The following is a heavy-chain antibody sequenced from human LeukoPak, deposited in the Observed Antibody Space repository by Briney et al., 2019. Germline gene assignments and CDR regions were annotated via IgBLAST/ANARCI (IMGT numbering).Heavy chain of an antibody. CDR1: GFTLSTYG. CDR3: AREQVPAHGWFDP. J-gene: IGHJ5*02. CDR2: IWFDGSNE. V-gene: IGHV3-33*01. Sequence: PGRSLRLSCAASGFTLSTYGMLWVRQAPGRGREWVAFIWFDGSNEYYADSVKGRFIVSRDNSKNRLYLQMNSLSAEDTAVYYCAREQVPAHGWFDPWGQGTLVTVSS.